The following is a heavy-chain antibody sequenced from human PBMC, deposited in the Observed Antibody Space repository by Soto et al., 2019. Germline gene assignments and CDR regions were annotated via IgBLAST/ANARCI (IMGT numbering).Heavy chain of an antibody. V-gene: IGHV1-46*03. CDR3: ARGGYCSSTSCYAVTGYYFDY. J-gene: IGHJ4*02. Sequence: ASVKVSCKASGYTFTSHYMHWVRQAPGQGLEWMGIINPSGGSTSYAQKFQGRITMTRDTSTSTVYMELSSLRSEDTAVYYCARGGYCSSTSCYAVTGYYFDYWGQGTLVTVSS. D-gene: IGHD2-2*03. CDR1: GYTFTSHY. CDR2: INPSGGST.